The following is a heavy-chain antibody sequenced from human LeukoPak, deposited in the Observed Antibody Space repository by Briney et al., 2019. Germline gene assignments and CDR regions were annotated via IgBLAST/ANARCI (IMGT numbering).Heavy chain of an antibody. Sequence: PGGSLRLSCAASGFTFSSYWMNWVRQAPGKGLVWVSRINSDGNYTTYADSVKGRFTISRDNAKNTLSLQMNSLRAEDTAVYYCAGSGYFDLWGRGTLVTVSS. J-gene: IGHJ2*01. CDR1: GFTFSSYW. V-gene: IGHV3-74*01. CDR2: INSDGNYT. D-gene: IGHD3-10*01. CDR3: AGSGYFDL.